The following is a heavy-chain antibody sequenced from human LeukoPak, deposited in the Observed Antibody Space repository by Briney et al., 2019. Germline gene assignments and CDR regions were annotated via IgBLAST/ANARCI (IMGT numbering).Heavy chain of an antibody. CDR1: GFTFSDYY. CDR3: AKDQDPYCSSTSCYKVN. J-gene: IGHJ4*02. Sequence: GGSLRLSCAASGFTFSDYYMSWIRQAPGKGLEWVSYISSSGSTIYYADSVKGRFTISRDNSKNTLYLQMNSLRAEDTAVYFCAKDQDPYCSSTSCYKVNWGQGTLVTVSS. CDR2: ISSSGSTI. D-gene: IGHD2-2*02. V-gene: IGHV3-11*01.